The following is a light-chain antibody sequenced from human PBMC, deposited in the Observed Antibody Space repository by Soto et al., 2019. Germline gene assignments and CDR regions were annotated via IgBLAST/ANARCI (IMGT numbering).Light chain of an antibody. CDR1: QSISSW. CDR3: QQYNSYSQFT. V-gene: IGKV1-5*03. CDR2: KAS. J-gene: IGKJ3*01. Sequence: DIQMIQSPSTLSASVGDRVTITCRASQSISSWLAWYQQKPGKAPKLLIYKASSLESGVPSRFSGSGSGTEFTLTISSLQPDDFATYYCQQYNSYSQFTFGPGTKVDIK.